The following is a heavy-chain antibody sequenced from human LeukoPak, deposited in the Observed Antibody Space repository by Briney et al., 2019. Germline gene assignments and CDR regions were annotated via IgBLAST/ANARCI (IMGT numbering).Heavy chain of an antibody. D-gene: IGHD5-18*01. J-gene: IGHJ4*02. Sequence: PSETLSLTCAVYGVSLSGSYWSWIRQPPGKGLEWIGEINHSGRTNYNPSLKSRVTISVDTSKNQFSLRLSSVTAADTAMYYCARESRTGYSYGEQFDYWGQGALVTVSS. CDR3: ARESRTGYSYGEQFDY. CDR2: INHSGRT. V-gene: IGHV4-34*01. CDR1: GVSLSGSY.